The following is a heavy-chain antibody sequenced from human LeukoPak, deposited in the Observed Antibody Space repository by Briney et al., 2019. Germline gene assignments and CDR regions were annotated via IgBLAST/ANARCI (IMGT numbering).Heavy chain of an antibody. CDR3: ARVPYYYDSSGYRENAFDI. CDR1: GFTFSSYS. CDR2: ISSSSYI. J-gene: IGHJ3*02. Sequence: GGSLRLSCAASGFTFSSYSTNWVRQAPGKGLEWVSSISSSSYIYYADSVKGRFTISRDNAKNSLYLQMNSLRAEDTALYYCARVPYYYDSSGYRENAFDIWGQGTMVTVSS. D-gene: IGHD3-22*01. V-gene: IGHV3-21*04.